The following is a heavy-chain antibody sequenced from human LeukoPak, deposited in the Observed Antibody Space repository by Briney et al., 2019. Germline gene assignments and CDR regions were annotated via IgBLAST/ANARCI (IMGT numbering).Heavy chain of an antibody. CDR3: AKDRSSTSLDY. D-gene: IGHD2-2*01. J-gene: IGHJ4*02. CDR2: ISYDGSNK. CDR1: GFTFSSYG. Sequence: GGSLRLSCAASGFTFSSYGMHWVRQAPGKGLEWVAVISYDGSNKYYADSVKGRSTISRDNSKNTLYLQMNSLRAEDTAVYYCAKDRSSTSLDYWGQGTLVTVSS. V-gene: IGHV3-30*18.